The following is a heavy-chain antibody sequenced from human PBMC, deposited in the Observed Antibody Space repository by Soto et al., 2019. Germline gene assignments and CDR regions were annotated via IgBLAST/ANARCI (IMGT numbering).Heavy chain of an antibody. Sequence: GGSLRLSCAASGFTFSSYAMHWVRQAPGKGLEWVAVISYDGSNKYYADSVKGRFTISRDNSKNTLYLQMNSLRAEDTAVYYCARDRYDFWSGYILPQYGLDGWGQGTTVTVSS. CDR2: ISYDGSNK. V-gene: IGHV3-30-3*01. CDR1: GFTFSSYA. D-gene: IGHD3-3*01. CDR3: ARDRYDFWSGYILPQYGLDG. J-gene: IGHJ6*02.